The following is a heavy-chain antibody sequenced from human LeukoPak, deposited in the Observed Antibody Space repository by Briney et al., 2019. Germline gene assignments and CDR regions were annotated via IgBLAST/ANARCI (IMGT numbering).Heavy chain of an antibody. CDR2: ISPSATTI. Sequence: QSGGSLRLSCAASAFTFSGYSMNRVRQAPGKGLEWVSYISPSATTIYYADSVKGRFTISRDNAKNSLYLQMNSLRAEDTAVYYCAREYSSSSGRSFDYWGQGTLVTVSS. CDR1: AFTFSGYS. D-gene: IGHD6-6*01. CDR3: AREYSSSSGRSFDY. V-gene: IGHV3-48*01. J-gene: IGHJ4*02.